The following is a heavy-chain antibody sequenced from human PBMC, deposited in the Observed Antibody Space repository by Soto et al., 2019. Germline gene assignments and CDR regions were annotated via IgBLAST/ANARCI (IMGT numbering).Heavy chain of an antibody. Sequence: TSETLSLTCTVSGGSISSYYWSWIRQPPGKWLEWIGEINHSGSTNYNPSLKSRVTISVDTSKNQFSLKLSSVTAADTAVYYCARSFRGVGATTYGYYYYGMDVWGQGTTVTVSS. CDR1: GGSISSYY. V-gene: IGHV4-34*01. CDR3: ARSFRGVGATTYGYYYYGMDV. D-gene: IGHD1-26*01. CDR2: INHSGST. J-gene: IGHJ6*02.